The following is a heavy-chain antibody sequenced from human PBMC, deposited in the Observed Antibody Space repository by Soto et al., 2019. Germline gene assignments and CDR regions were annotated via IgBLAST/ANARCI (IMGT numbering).Heavy chain of an antibody. CDR1: GFTFSSDA. D-gene: IGHD2-15*01. J-gene: IGHJ4*02. V-gene: IGHV3-23*01. CDR2: ITGSGGST. Sequence: GGSLRLSCAASGFTFSSDAMSWVRQAPGKGLEWVSGITGSGGSTYYADSVKGRFTISRDNSKNTLFLEMNSLRAEDTAVYYCAKDGWDYWGQGTLVTVSS. CDR3: AKDGWDY.